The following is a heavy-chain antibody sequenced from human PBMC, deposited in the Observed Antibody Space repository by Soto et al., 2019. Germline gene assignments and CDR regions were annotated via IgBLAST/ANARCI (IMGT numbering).Heavy chain of an antibody. Sequence: GGSLRLSCAASGFTFSSYAMHWVRQAPGKGLEWVAVISYDGSNKYYADSVKGRFTISRDNSKNTLYLQMNSLRAEDTAVYYCARVPFDLSSGWDYYYYYYYGMDVWGQGTTVTVS. CDR1: GFTFSSYA. D-gene: IGHD6-19*01. J-gene: IGHJ6*02. V-gene: IGHV3-30-3*01. CDR3: ARVPFDLSSGWDYYYYYYYGMDV. CDR2: ISYDGSNK.